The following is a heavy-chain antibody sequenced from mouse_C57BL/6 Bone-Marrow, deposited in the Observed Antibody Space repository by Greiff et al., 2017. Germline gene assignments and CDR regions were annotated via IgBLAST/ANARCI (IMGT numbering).Heavy chain of an antibody. D-gene: IGHD1-1*01. CDR2: IYPGDGDT. Sequence: VQLKQSGPELVKPGASVKISCKASGYAFSSSWMNWVKQRPGKGLEWIGRIYPGDGDTNYNGKFKGKATLTADKSSSTAYMQLSSLTSEDSAVYFCARKITTVVADWYFDVWGTGTTVTVSS. CDR1: GYAFSSSW. CDR3: ARKITTVVADWYFDV. J-gene: IGHJ1*03. V-gene: IGHV1-82*01.